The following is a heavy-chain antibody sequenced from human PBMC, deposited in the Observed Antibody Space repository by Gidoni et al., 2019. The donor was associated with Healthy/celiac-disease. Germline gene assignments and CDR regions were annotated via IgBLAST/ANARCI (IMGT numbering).Heavy chain of an antibody. D-gene: IGHD2-2*01. Sequence: QVQLVESGGGLVKPGGSLRLSCAASGFTFSDYYMSWIRQAPGKGLEWVSDISSSSSYTNYADSVKGRFTISRDNAKNSLYLQMNSLRAEDTAVYYCARDPSVYCSSTSCSAGAFDIWGQGTMVTVSS. CDR1: GFTFSDYY. V-gene: IGHV3-11*05. CDR2: ISSSSSYT. CDR3: ARDPSVYCSSTSCSAGAFDI. J-gene: IGHJ3*02.